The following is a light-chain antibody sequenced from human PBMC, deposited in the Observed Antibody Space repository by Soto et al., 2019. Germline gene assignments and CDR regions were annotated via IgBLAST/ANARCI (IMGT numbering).Light chain of an antibody. CDR1: SSNIGAGYD. CDR3: QSYDSSLSGFYV. Sequence: QAVVPQPPSVSGAPGPRVTISCTGSSSNIGAGYDVHWYQQLPGTAPKLLIYGNSNRPSGVPDRCSGSKSGTSASLAITGLQAEDEADYYCQSYDSSLSGFYVFGTGTKLTVL. J-gene: IGLJ1*01. CDR2: GNS. V-gene: IGLV1-40*01.